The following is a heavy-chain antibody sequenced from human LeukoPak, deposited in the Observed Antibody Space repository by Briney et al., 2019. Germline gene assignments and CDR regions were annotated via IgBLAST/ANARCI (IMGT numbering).Heavy chain of an antibody. D-gene: IGHD6-13*01. CDR2: VNSDGSST. CDR1: GFSFSGYW. Sequence: ESGGSLRLSCAASGFSFSGYWMHWVRQAPGKGLVWVSRVNSDGSSTNYADSVKGRFTISRDNAKSTLYLQMNSLRAEDTAVYYCAKAAAGTRNAFDIWGQGTMVTVSS. V-gene: IGHV3-74*01. CDR3: AKAAAGTRNAFDI. J-gene: IGHJ3*02.